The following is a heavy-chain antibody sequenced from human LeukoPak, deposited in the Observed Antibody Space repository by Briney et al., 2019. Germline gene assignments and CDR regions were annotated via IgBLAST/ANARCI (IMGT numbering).Heavy chain of an antibody. CDR3: ATDLSVFGY. CDR2: IYHSGST. V-gene: IGHV4-38-2*02. CDR1: GY. Sequence: PSETLSLTCAVSGYWGWIRQPPGKGLEWIGGIYHSGSTYYNPSLKSRVTISVDTSKNQFSLKLSSVTAADTAVYYCATDLSVFGYWGQGTLVTVSS. J-gene: IGHJ4*02.